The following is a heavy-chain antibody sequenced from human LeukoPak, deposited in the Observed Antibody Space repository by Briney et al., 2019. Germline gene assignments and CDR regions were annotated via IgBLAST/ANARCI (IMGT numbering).Heavy chain of an antibody. CDR1: GFSFDDYA. CDR2: ISGDGATT. J-gene: IGHJ1*01. D-gene: IGHD3-16*01. CDR3: AKDNQRGGFQH. V-gene: IGHV3-43*02. Sequence: GGSLRLFCAASGFSFDDYAVFWVRGTLGMGLEWVSLISGDGATTYYADSVKGRCNISRDNSKRSLYLQMNSLRSEDSALYYCAKDNQRGGFQHWGQGTLVTVSS.